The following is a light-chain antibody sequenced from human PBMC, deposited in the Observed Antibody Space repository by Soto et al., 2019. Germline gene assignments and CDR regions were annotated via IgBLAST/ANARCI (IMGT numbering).Light chain of an antibody. V-gene: IGKV3-20*01. CDR2: GAS. CDR1: QNVSSSN. Sequence: EIVLTQSPGTLSLSPGERATLSCRASQNVSSSNLAWYQQKPGQAPRLLIFGASSRATGISDRFSGSGSGTDFTVTISRLEPEDFAVYFCQQYGTSPVSFGQGTRLEIK. CDR3: QQYGTSPVS. J-gene: IGKJ2*03.